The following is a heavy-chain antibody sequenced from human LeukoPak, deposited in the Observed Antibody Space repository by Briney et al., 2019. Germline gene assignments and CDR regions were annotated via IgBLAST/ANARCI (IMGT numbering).Heavy chain of an antibody. Sequence: PGGSLRLSCAASGFTFSDYYMSWIRQAPGKGLEWVSYISSSSSYANYADSVKGRFTISRDNAKNSLYLQMNSLRAEDTAVYYCARDFGVNWYFNLWGRGTLVTVSS. D-gene: IGHD3-3*01. V-gene: IGHV3-11*06. CDR2: ISSSSSYA. CDR3: ARDFGVNWYFNL. J-gene: IGHJ2*01. CDR1: GFTFSDYY.